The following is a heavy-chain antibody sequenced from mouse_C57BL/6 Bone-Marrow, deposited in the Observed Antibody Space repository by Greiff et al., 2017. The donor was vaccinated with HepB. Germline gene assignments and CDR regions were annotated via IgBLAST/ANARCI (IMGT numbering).Heavy chain of an antibody. CDR2: ISSGSSTI. J-gene: IGHJ3*01. V-gene: IGHV5-17*01. Sequence: DVQLVESGGGLVKPGGSLKLSCAASGFTFSDYGMHWVRQAPEKGLEWVAYISSGSSTIYYADTVKGRFTISRDNAKNTLFLQMTSLRSEDTAMYYCARPASYYPAWFAYWGQGTLVTVSA. CDR1: GFTFSDYG. CDR3: ARPASYYPAWFAY. D-gene: IGHD2-10*01.